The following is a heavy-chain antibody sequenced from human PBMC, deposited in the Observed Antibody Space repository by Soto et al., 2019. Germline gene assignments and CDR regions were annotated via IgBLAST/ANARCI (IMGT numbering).Heavy chain of an antibody. J-gene: IGHJ4*02. CDR2: ISGSGGTT. D-gene: IGHD2-21*02. Sequence: EVQLLESGGGLVQPGGSLRLSCAASGFTFSSYAMSWVRQAPGKGLEWVSAISGSGGTTYYAASVKGRFTISRDNSKNPLSLQMNSLRAEDTVVYYCAKSTFGVTAVNPLEDYWGQGTLVTVSS. CDR3: AKSTFGVTAVNPLEDY. CDR1: GFTFSSYA. V-gene: IGHV3-23*01.